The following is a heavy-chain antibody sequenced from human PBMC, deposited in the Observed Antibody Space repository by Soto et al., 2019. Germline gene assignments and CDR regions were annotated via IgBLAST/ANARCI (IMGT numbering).Heavy chain of an antibody. CDR3: ANGFYDSSYYCGMDV. D-gene: IGHD5-12*01. CDR2: ISGSGGRT. Sequence: GGSLRLSCAASGFTFSSYAMSWVRQAPGKGLEWVSAISGSGGRTYYPDSEKGRFTISRYNSKKTLDLQMNSLRGEDTAVYYCANGFYDSSYYCGMDVWGQGTTVTVSS. CDR1: GFTFSSYA. J-gene: IGHJ6*02. V-gene: IGHV3-23*01.